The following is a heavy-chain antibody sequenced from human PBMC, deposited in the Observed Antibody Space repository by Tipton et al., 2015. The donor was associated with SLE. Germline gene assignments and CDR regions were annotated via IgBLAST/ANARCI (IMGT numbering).Heavy chain of an antibody. CDR1: GFTFSSYA. J-gene: IGHJ4*02. D-gene: IGHD6-13*01. CDR2: ISGSGGST. V-gene: IGHV3-23*01. CDR3: AKSGQYSSSSWGDY. Sequence: GSLRLSCAASGFTFSSYAMSWVRQAPGKGLEWVSAISGSGGSTYYADSVKGRFTISRDNSKNTLYLQMNSLRAEDTAVYYCAKSGQYSSSSWGDYWGQGTLVTVSS.